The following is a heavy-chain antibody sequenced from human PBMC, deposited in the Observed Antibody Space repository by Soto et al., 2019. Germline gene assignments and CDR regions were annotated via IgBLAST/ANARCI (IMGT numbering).Heavy chain of an antibody. CDR2: INSDGSST. Sequence: GGSLRLSCAASGFTCSRYSMNWVRQAQGKGLVWVSRINSDGSSTSYADSVKGRFTISRDNAKNTLYLQMNSLRAEDTAVYYCASLCGGYSSGWYPDYWGLGTLVTVSS. V-gene: IGHV3-74*01. D-gene: IGHD6-19*01. J-gene: IGHJ4*02. CDR3: ASLCGGYSSGWYPDY. CDR1: GFTCSRYS.